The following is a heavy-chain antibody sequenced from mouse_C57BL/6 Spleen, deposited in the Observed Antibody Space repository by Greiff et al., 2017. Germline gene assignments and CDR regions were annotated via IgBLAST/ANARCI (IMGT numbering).Heavy chain of an antibody. V-gene: IGHV1-4*01. D-gene: IGHD1-1*01. Sequence: QVQLQQSGAELARPGASVKMSCKASGYTFTSYTMHWVKQRPGQGLEWIGYINPSSGYTKYNQKFKDKATLTADKSASTAYMQLSSLTSEDSAVYYCANYDGSSLDYWGQGTTLTVSS. J-gene: IGHJ2*01. CDR1: GYTFTSYT. CDR3: ANYDGSSLDY. CDR2: INPSSGYT.